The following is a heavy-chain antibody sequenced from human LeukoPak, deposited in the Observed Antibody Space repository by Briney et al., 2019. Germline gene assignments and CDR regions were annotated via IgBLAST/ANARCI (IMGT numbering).Heavy chain of an antibody. CDR1: GFTFSNAW. J-gene: IGHJ6*03. D-gene: IGHD4-23*01. CDR2: IKSKTDGGTT. CDR3: TTPASGNLYYYYYYMDV. V-gene: IGHV3-15*01. Sequence: PGGSLRLSCAASGFTFSNAWMSWVRQAPGKGLEWVGRIKSKTDGGTTDYAAPVKGRFTISRDDSKNTLYLQMNSLKTEDTAVYYCTTPASGNLYYYYYYMDVWGKGTTVTASS.